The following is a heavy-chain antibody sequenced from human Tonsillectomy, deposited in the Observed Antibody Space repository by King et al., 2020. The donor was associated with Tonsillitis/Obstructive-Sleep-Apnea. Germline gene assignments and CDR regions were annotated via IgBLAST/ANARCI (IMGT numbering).Heavy chain of an antibody. Sequence: VPLQESGPGLVKPSETLSLTCSVSGGSISRYYWSWIRQPPGKGLEWIGYIYYSGSTNYNPSLKSRVTISLDTSKKQFSLRLNSVTSADTAVYFCARDAGYCSSTSCSDYFDYWGQGTLVTVSS. CDR3: ARDAGYCSSTSCSDYFDY. D-gene: IGHD2-2*01. J-gene: IGHJ4*02. CDR1: GGSISRYY. V-gene: IGHV4-59*01. CDR2: IYYSGST.